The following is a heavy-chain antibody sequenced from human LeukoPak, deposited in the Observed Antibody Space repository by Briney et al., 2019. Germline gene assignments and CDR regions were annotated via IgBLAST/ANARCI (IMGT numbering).Heavy chain of an antibody. CDR1: GISFSNYA. Sequence: GGSLRLSCAASGISFSNYAMTWVRLAPGKGLEWVSTISGSGSRTFYADSVKGRFTISRENSKNMMYVQMNSLRAEDTAVYYCAKGSHWNDVAFDIWGQGTMVTVSS. D-gene: IGHD1-1*01. CDR3: AKGSHWNDVAFDI. J-gene: IGHJ3*02. V-gene: IGHV3-23*01. CDR2: ISGSGSRT.